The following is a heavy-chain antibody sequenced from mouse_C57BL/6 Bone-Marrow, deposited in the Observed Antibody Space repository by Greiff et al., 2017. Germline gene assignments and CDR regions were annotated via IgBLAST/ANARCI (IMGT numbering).Heavy chain of an antibody. CDR2: LSSGGSYT. CDR1: GFTFSSYG. Sequence: EVQRVESGGDLVKPGGSLKLSCAASGFTFSSYGMSWVRQTPDKRLEWVATLSSGGSYTYYPDSVKGRFTISRDNAKNTLYLQMSSLKSEDTAMYYCARRGGDRFAYWGEGTLVTVSA. CDR3: ARRGGDRFAY. D-gene: IGHD3-3*01. J-gene: IGHJ3*01. V-gene: IGHV5-6*01.